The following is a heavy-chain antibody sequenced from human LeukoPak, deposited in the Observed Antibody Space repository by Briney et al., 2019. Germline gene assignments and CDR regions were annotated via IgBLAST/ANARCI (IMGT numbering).Heavy chain of an antibody. D-gene: IGHD3-9*01. CDR1: GFRFTDYP. CDR3: ETGIRYAFDY. CDR2: TSTTAEGAKYA. V-gene: IGHV3-48*02. Sequence: SGGSLRLSCATSGFRFTDYPMNWVRQAPGQGLDLTTNTSTTAEGAKYAYYADAGKGRVTISSDDGKNTLYLHMNSLRDDDIFFFQAETGIRYAFDYWGQGILVTVSS. J-gene: IGHJ4*02.